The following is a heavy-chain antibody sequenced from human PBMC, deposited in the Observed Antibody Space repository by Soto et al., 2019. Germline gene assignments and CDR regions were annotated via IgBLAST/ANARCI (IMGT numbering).Heavy chain of an antibody. CDR3: ARGLAVAGTWYFDL. CDR1: GFTFSSYD. D-gene: IGHD6-19*01. Sequence: VQLVESGGGLVQPGGSLRLSCAASGFTFSSYDMHWVRQATGKGLEWVSAIGTAGDTYYPGSVKGRFTISRENAKNSLYLQMNSLRAEDTAVYYCARGLAVAGTWYFDLWGRGTLVTVSS. CDR2: IGTAGDT. V-gene: IGHV3-13*01. J-gene: IGHJ2*01.